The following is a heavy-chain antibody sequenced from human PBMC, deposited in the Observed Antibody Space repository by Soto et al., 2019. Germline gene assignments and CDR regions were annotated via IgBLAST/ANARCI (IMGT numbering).Heavy chain of an antibody. J-gene: IGHJ4*02. CDR1: GYTFTTFG. Sequence: VQLVQSGGEVKKPGASVKVSCKASGYTFTTFGITWVRQAPGQGLEWMGWISTSTGNTNYAQKLQGRVTLTTDTSTRTAYLELRSLTSDDTAVYYCARSPRVIVAAKGTLDYWGQGTLVTVSS. V-gene: IGHV1-18*04. D-gene: IGHD5-12*01. CDR3: ARSPRVIVAAKGTLDY. CDR2: ISTSTGNT.